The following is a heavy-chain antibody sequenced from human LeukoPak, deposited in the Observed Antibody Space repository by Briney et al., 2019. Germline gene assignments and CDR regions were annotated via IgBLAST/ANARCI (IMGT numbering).Heavy chain of an antibody. D-gene: IGHD2-8*01. CDR2: IQYDGSNE. Sequence: GGSLRLSCAASRFTFSSYGMHWVRQAPGKGLEWVAYIQYDGSNEQYADSVKGRFGISRDSSKNILYLQMNSLRAEDTAAYYCAKDRCSNGVGCYYYYMDVWGKGTTVTISS. J-gene: IGHJ6*03. V-gene: IGHV3-30*02. CDR3: AKDRCSNGVGCYYYYMDV. CDR1: RFTFSSYG.